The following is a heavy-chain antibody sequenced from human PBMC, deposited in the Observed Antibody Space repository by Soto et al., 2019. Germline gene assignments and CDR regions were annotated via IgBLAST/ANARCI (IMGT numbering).Heavy chain of an antibody. CDR3: ARGQGGYYNWFDS. V-gene: IGHV3-33*01. D-gene: IGHD6-25*01. Sequence: QVQLVESGGGVVQPGRSLRLSCAASGFTFNTYGMHWVRQAPGKGLEWVAVIWYDGNNKYYADSVKGRFTISRDNSKNTLHLQMNSLRAEDTAVYYCARGQGGYYNWFDSWGQGTRVTVSP. J-gene: IGHJ5*01. CDR2: IWYDGNNK. CDR1: GFTFNTYG.